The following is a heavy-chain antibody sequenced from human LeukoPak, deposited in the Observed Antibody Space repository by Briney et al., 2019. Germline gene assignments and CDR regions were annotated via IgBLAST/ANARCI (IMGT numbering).Heavy chain of an antibody. CDR3: ARGHYGRDY. Sequence: ASVKVSCKASGGTFSSYAISWVRQAPGKGLEWVAHIKQDGSEKYYVDSVKGRFTISRDNAENSLYLQMNSLRADDTALYYCARGHYGRDYWGQGTLVTVSS. D-gene: IGHD4-17*01. CDR1: GGTFSSYA. V-gene: IGHV3-7*04. CDR2: IKQDGSEK. J-gene: IGHJ4*02.